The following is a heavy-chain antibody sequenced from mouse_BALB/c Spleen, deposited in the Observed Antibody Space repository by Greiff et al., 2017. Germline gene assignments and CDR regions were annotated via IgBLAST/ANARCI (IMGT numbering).Heavy chain of an antibody. CDR2: ISSGSSTI. Sequence: EVQGVESGGGLVQPGGSRKLSCAASGFTFSSFGMHWVRQAPEKGLEWVAYISSGSSTIYYADTVKGRFTISRDNPKNTLFLQMTSLRSEDTAMYYCARSGGAGRVGLDYWGQGTSVTVSS. CDR1: GFTFSSFG. V-gene: IGHV5-17*02. J-gene: IGHJ4*01. CDR3: ARSGGAGRVGLDY.